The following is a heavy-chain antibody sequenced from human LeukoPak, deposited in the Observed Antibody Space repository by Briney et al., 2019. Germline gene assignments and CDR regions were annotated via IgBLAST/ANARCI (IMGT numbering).Heavy chain of an antibody. V-gene: IGHV3-30*04. CDR3: ARDRSYGPNSNAFDI. Sequence: GGSLRLSCAASGFTFSSYAMHWVRQAPGKGLEWVAVISYDGSNKYYADSVKGRFTISRDNSKNTLYLQMNSLRAEDTAVYYCARDRSYGPNSNAFDIWGQGTMVTVSS. CDR2: ISYDGSNK. J-gene: IGHJ3*02. D-gene: IGHD4/OR15-4a*01. CDR1: GFTFSSYA.